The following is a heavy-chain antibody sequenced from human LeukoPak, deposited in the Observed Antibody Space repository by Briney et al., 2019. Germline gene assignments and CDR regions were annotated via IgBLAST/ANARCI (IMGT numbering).Heavy chain of an antibody. D-gene: IGHD1-26*01. CDR3: AISIVGATYFDY. CDR2: ISAYNGNT. CDR1: GYTFTSYG. J-gene: IGHJ4*02. V-gene: IGHV1-18*01. Sequence: GASVKVSCKASGYTFTSYGISWVRQAPGQGLEWLGWISAYNGNTNYAQKLQGRVTMTTDTSTSTAYMELRSLRSDDTAVYYCAISIVGATYFDYWGQGTLVTVSS.